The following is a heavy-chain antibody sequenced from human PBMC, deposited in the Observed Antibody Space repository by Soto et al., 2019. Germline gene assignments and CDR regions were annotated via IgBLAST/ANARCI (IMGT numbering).Heavy chain of an antibody. Sequence: TLSLTCASSGDSVSSNSAAWNWIRQSPSRGLEWLGRTYYRSKWYNDYAVSVKSRITINPDTSKNQFSLQLNSVTPEDTAVYYCARDETYYDILTGYARGAFDIWGQGTMVTVSS. J-gene: IGHJ3*02. CDR2: TYYRSKWYN. V-gene: IGHV6-1*01. CDR1: GDSVSSNSAA. CDR3: ARDETYYDILTGYARGAFDI. D-gene: IGHD3-9*01.